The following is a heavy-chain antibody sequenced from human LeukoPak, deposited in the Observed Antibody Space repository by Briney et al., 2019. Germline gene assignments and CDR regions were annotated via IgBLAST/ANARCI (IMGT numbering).Heavy chain of an antibody. CDR3: ARENYDFPFDY. D-gene: IGHD3-3*01. Sequence: ASVKVSCKASGYTFTSYYMHWVRQAPGRGLEWMGIINPSGGNTSYAQKFQGRVTMTRDTSISTAYMELSRLRSDDTAVYYCARENYDFPFDYWGQGTLVTVSS. CDR2: INPSGGNT. V-gene: IGHV1-46*01. CDR1: GYTFTSYY. J-gene: IGHJ4*02.